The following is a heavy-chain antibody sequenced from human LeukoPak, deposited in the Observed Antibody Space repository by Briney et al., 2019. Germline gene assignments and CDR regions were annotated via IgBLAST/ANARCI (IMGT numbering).Heavy chain of an antibody. CDR3: ARVSLMIDFDY. D-gene: IGHD3-16*01. CDR1: GFSFSTPW. J-gene: IGHJ4*02. CDR2: ISPDGRET. Sequence: GSLRLSCAASGFSFSTPWMNWLRQAPGKGLEWVANISPDGRETYYVDSVTGQFTISRDNAKNSLYLQMNSLRADDTAVYYCARVSLMIDFDYWGQGSLVTVSS. V-gene: IGHV3-7*01.